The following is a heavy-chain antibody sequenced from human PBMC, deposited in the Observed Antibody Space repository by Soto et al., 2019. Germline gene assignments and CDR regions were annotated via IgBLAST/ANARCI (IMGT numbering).Heavy chain of an antibody. J-gene: IGHJ6*02. V-gene: IGHV1-3*05. CDR3: ASNFQYCSCGSSYYAMDV. D-gene: IGHD2-15*01. CDR1: GYPFTSYA. CDR2: VNAGNGNT. Sequence: QVQLVQSGAEEKKPGASVKVSCKASGYPFTSYAMHWVRQATGQRLEWMGGVNAGNGNTKYLHRFQGRVTITRDTSASTAYMELSNLRSEDTAVYYCASNFQYCSCGSSYYAMDVWGPGTRVTVSS.